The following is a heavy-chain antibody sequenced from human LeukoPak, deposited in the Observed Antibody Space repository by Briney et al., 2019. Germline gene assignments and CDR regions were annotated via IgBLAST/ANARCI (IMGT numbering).Heavy chain of an antibody. D-gene: IGHD3-16*01. CDR2: IYYSGST. CDR3: ARKGKLGDAFDI. Sequence: NSSETLSLTCTVSGGSISSSSYYWGWLRQPPGKGLEWIGSIYYSGSTYYNPSRKSRVTISVDTSKNQFSLKLNSVTAADTAVYYCARKGKLGDAFDIWGQGTMVTVSS. V-gene: IGHV4-39*07. CDR1: GGSISSSSYY. J-gene: IGHJ3*02.